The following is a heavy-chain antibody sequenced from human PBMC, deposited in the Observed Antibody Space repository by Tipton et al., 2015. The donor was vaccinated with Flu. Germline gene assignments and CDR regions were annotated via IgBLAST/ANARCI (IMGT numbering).Heavy chain of an antibody. CDR1: GGSFSGYY. J-gene: IGHJ6*03. CDR3: ARVSSSWYYYYYMDV. D-gene: IGHD6-13*01. Sequence: TLSLTCAVYGGSFSGYYWSWIRQPPGKGLEWIGEINHSGSTNYNPSLKSRVTISVDTSKNQFSLKLSSVTAADTAVYYCARVSSSWYYYYYMDVWGKGTTVTVSS. V-gene: IGHV4-34*01. CDR2: INHSGST.